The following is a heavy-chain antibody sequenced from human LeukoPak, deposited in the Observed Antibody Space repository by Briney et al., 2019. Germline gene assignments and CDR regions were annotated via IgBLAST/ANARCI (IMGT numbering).Heavy chain of an antibody. CDR3: ARGPDLSIAAAGTFDY. Sequence: SETLSLTCAVYGGSFSGYYWSWIRQPPGKGLEWIGEINHSGSTNYNPSLKSRVTISVDTSKNQFSLKLSSVTAADTAVYYCARGPDLSIAAAGTFDYWSQGTLVTVSS. J-gene: IGHJ4*02. CDR1: GGSFSGYY. D-gene: IGHD6-13*01. V-gene: IGHV4-34*01. CDR2: INHSGST.